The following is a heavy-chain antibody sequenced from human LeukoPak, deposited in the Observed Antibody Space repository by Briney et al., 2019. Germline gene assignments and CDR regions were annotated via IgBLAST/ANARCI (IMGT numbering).Heavy chain of an antibody. V-gene: IGHV3-43*02. CDR2: ISGGGGCT. CDR3: AKDGGGGYSSTYFCDN. D-gene: IGHD3-22*01. J-gene: IGHJ4*02. CDR1: GFTFDDYA. Sequence: GGSLRLSCTASGFTFDDYARHWVRQAPGKGLLWVSLISGGGGCTYYADSLKGRFTISRDDSKNSLYLQMNSLTTEDTALYYCAKDGGGGYSSTYFCDNWGQGTLVTVSS.